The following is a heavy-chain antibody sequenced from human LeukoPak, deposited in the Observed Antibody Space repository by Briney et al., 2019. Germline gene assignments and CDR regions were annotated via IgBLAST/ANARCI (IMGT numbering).Heavy chain of an antibody. CDR1: GYSISSGYY. V-gene: IGHV4-38-2*02. Sequence: SETLSLTRTVSGYSISSGYYRGWIRQPPGKGLEWIGSTYHSGSTYYNPSLKSRVTISVDTSKNQFSLKLSSVTAADTAVYYCARDPVDFWSGYYLFDYWGRGTLVTVSS. CDR3: ARDPVDFWSGYYLFDY. D-gene: IGHD3-3*01. CDR2: TYHSGST. J-gene: IGHJ4*02.